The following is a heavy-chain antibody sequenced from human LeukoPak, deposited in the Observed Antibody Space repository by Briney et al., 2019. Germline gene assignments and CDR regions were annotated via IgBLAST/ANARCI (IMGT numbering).Heavy chain of an antibody. CDR2: IRHDGTDQ. D-gene: IGHD7-27*01. Sequence: PGGSLRLSCVGSGFTLSVHWVRQVSGKGLGWLTFIRHDGTDQHYADSVRGRFTISRDNSKNTVYLQMNSLRPEDTALYYCAKDGNWASVSWGHGTLVTVSS. J-gene: IGHJ5*01. CDR1: GFTLS. CDR3: AKDGNWASVS. V-gene: IGHV3-30*02.